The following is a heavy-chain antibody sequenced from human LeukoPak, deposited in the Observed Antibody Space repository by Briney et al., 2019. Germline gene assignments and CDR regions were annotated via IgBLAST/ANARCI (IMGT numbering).Heavy chain of an antibody. V-gene: IGHV3-7*01. Sequence: GGPLRLSCAASGFPFSTYWMTWVRLATGKALEWVANINQDGSEQYYVDSVKGRFTISRDNAKNSLFLQMDSLRAEDTAMYYCARDASGSFYDYWGQGALVTVSS. CDR1: GFPFSTYW. J-gene: IGHJ4*02. D-gene: IGHD1-26*01. CDR2: INQDGSEQ. CDR3: ARDASGSFYDY.